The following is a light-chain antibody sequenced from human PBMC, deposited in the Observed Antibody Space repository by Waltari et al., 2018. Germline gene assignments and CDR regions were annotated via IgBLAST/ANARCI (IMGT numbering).Light chain of an antibody. Sequence: EIVLTQSPGTLSLSPGERATLSCRASQSVSSYLAWYQQKPGQAPGLVIYDASNRATGIPARFSGSGSGTDFTLTIGSLEPEDFAEYYCHQRSNWPPTFGGGTKGEIK. CDR1: QSVSSY. V-gene: IGKV3-11*01. CDR3: HQRSNWPPT. J-gene: IGKJ4*01. CDR2: DAS.